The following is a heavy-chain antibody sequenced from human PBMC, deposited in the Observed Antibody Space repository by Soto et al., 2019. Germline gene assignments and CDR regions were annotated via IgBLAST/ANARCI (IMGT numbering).Heavy chain of an antibody. CDR1: GFTFSSYS. J-gene: IGHJ6*02. Sequence: EVQLVESGGGLVKPGGSLRLSCAASGFTFSSYSMNWVRQAPGKGLEWVSSISSSSSYIYYADSVKGRFTISRDNAKNSLYLQMNSLRAEDTAVYYCARDVVVPAAKNYYYYGMDVWGQGTTVTVSS. CDR2: ISSSSSYI. CDR3: ARDVVVPAAKNYYYYGMDV. D-gene: IGHD2-2*01. V-gene: IGHV3-21*01.